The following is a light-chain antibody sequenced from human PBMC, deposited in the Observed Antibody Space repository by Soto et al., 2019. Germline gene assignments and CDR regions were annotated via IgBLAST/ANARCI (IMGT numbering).Light chain of an antibody. Sequence: DIQMTQSPSTLSASVGDRVTITCRASQSISSWLAWYQQKPGKAPKLLIYDASSLESGVPSRFSGSGSGTEFTLTIRSLQPDDFATYYCQQYNGFSSFGQGTKVEIK. CDR1: QSISSW. CDR3: QQYNGFSS. CDR2: DAS. J-gene: IGKJ1*01. V-gene: IGKV1-5*01.